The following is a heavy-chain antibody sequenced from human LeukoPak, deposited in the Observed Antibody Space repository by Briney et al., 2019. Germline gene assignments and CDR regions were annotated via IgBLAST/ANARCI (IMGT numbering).Heavy chain of an antibody. CDR1: GFTFSNAW. Sequence: GGSLRLSCAASGFTFSNAWMSWVRQAPGKGLEWVGRIKSKTDGGTTDYAAPVKGRFTISRDDSKNTLYLQMNSLKTEDTAVYYCTTVSRGWLQLCFDYWGQGTLVTVSS. CDR2: IKSKTDGGTT. V-gene: IGHV3-15*01. J-gene: IGHJ4*02. D-gene: IGHD5-24*01. CDR3: TTVSRGWLQLCFDY.